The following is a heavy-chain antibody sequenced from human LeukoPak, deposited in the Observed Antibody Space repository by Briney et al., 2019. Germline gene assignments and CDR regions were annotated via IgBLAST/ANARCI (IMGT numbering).Heavy chain of an antibody. CDR1: GGSIGSYY. D-gene: IGHD6-13*01. J-gene: IGHJ4*02. V-gene: IGHV4-4*07. CDR3: ARRGVRSSSWENYFDY. Sequence: PSETLSLTCTFSGGSIGSYYWSWIRQPAGKGLEWIGPIYTSGTINYNPSLKSRITMSVDTSKNQLSLKLSSVTAADTAVYYCARRGVRSSSWENYFDYWGQGTLVTVSS. CDR2: IYTSGTI.